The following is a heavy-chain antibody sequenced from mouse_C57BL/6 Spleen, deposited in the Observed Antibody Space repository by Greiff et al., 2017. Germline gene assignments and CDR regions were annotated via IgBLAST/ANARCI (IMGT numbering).Heavy chain of an antibody. V-gene: IGHV1-61*01. CDR2: IYPSDSET. Sequence: QVQLQQPGAELVRPGSSVKLSCKASGYTFTSYWMDWVKQRPGQGLEWIGNIYPSDSETHYNQKFKDKATLTVDKSSSTAYMQLSSLTSEDSAVYYCARKLGQDFDYWGQGTTLTVSS. J-gene: IGHJ2*01. D-gene: IGHD4-1*01. CDR1: GYTFTSYW. CDR3: ARKLGQDFDY.